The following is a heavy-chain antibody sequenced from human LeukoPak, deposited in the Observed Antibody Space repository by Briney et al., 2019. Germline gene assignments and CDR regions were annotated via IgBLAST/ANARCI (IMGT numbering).Heavy chain of an antibody. J-gene: IGHJ1*01. CDR1: GFTFSSYS. V-gene: IGHV3-23*01. CDR2: ISGSGVTT. CDR3: AKKVVVGATSPYSDFQD. D-gene: IGHD1-26*01. Sequence: GGSLRLSCAASGFTFSSYSMNWVRQAPGKGLEWVSAISGSGVTTHYAGSVKGRFSISRDNSKNTLYLQMNSLRAEDTALYYCAKKVVVGATSPYSDFQDWGQGTLVTVSS.